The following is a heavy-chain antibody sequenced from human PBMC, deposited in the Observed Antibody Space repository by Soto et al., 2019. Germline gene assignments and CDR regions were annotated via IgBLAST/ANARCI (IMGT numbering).Heavy chain of an antibody. CDR1: GESISSSSYY. V-gene: IGHV4-39*01. CDR3: ARQRTTGVTQAYFDH. CDR2: IYYIGRT. Sequence: SETLSLTCIVSGESISSSSYYWGWIRHPPGKGLEWIGSIYYIGRTYYNPSFKSRVTISIDTSKNQFSLKLSSVTATDTAVYYCARQRTTGVTQAYFDHWGQGALVTV. D-gene: IGHD2-21*02. J-gene: IGHJ4*02.